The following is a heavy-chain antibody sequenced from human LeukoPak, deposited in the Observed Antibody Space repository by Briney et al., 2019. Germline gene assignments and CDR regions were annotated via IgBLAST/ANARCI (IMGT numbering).Heavy chain of an antibody. J-gene: IGHJ4*02. V-gene: IGHV4-4*07. CDR2: IYTSGST. Sequence: SETLSLTCTVSGGSISGYYWSWIRQPAGKGLEWIGRIYTSGSTDHNPSLKSRVTISVDTSKNQLSLKLSSVTAADTAVYYCARVRSSYDFWSGSNDYWGQGTLVTVSS. D-gene: IGHD3-3*01. CDR1: GGSISGYY. CDR3: ARVRSSYDFWSGSNDY.